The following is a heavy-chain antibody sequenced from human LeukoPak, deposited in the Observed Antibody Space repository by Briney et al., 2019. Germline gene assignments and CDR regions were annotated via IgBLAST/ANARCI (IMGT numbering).Heavy chain of an antibody. CDR2: FSFNGVTT. Sequence: GGSLRLSCAASGFTFSNYAMSWVRQAPGKGLERVSTFSFNGVTTYYADSAKGRFTISRDNSKYTVYLQMNSLRAEDTAVYYCARDRSLYALPTSFDYWGQGTLVTVSS. CDR1: GFTFSNYA. D-gene: IGHD5/OR15-5a*01. J-gene: IGHJ4*02. CDR3: ARDRSLYALPTSFDY. V-gene: IGHV3-23*01.